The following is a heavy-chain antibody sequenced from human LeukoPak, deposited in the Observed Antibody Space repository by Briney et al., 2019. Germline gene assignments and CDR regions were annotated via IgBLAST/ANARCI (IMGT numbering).Heavy chain of an antibody. CDR2: IIPILGIA. Sequence: SVKVSCKASGGTFSSYAIGWVRQAPGQGLEWMGRIIPILGIANYAQKFQGRVTITADKSTSTAYMELSSLRSEDTAVYYCARDSPVVVAATSGMDVWGQGTTVTVSS. V-gene: IGHV1-69*04. CDR3: ARDSPVVVAATSGMDV. D-gene: IGHD2-15*01. CDR1: GGTFSSYA. J-gene: IGHJ6*02.